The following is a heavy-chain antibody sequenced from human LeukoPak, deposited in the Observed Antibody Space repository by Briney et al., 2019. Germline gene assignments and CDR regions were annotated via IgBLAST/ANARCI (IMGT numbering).Heavy chain of an antibody. Sequence: SETLSLTCTVSGGSISSSSYYWGWIRQPPGKGLEWIGSIYYSGSTYYNPSLKSRVTISVDTSKNQFSLKLGSVTAADTAVYYCARTAGYSYGYYYYYYYMDVWGKGTTVTVSS. V-gene: IGHV4-39*01. J-gene: IGHJ6*03. CDR3: ARTAGYSYGYYYYYYYMDV. CDR2: IYYSGST. D-gene: IGHD5-18*01. CDR1: GGSISSSSYY.